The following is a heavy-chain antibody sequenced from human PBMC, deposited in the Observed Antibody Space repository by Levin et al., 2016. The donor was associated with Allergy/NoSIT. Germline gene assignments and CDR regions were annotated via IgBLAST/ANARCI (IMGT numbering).Heavy chain of an antibody. J-gene: IGHJ4*02. D-gene: IGHD3-9*01. CDR1: GFTFSSYA. V-gene: IGHV3-23*01. Sequence: GGSLRLSCAASGFTFSSYAMSWVRQAPGKGLEWVSAISGSGGSTYYADSVKGRFAISRDNSKNTLYLQMNSLRAEDTAVYYCAKVYYDILTADRYFDYWGQGTLVTVSS. CDR3: AKVYYDILTADRYFDY. CDR2: ISGSGGST.